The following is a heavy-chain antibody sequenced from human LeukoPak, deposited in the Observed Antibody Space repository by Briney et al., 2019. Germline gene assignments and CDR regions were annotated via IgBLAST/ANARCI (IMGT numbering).Heavy chain of an antibody. D-gene: IGHD1-7*01. J-gene: IGHJ4*02. CDR3: ARDVAGTTLGGHDY. CDR1: GFTFSSYS. CDR2: ISSSSSYI. V-gene: IGHV3-21*01. Sequence: PGGSLRLSCAAPGFTFSSYSMNWVRQAPGKGLEWVSSISSSSSYIYYADSVKGRFTISRDNAKNSLYLQMNSLRAEDTAVYYCARDVAGTTLGGHDYWGQGTLVTVSS.